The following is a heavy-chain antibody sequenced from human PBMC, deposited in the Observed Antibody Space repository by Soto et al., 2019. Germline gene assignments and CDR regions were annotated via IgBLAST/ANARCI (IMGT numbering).Heavy chain of an antibody. CDR2: IIPIFGTA. V-gene: IGHV1-69*13. Sequence: SVEVSCKASGGTFRSYAISWVLQAPGQGLEWMGGIIPIFGTANYAQKFQGRVTITADESTSTAYMELSSLRSEDTAVYYCARGAAVVVTAIEYFQHWGQGTLVTVSS. CDR3: ARGAAVVVTAIEYFQH. D-gene: IGHD2-21*02. CDR1: GGTFRSYA. J-gene: IGHJ1*01.